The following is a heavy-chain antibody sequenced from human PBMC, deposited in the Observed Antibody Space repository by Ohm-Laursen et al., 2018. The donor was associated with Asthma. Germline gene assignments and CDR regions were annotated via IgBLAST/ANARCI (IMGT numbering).Heavy chain of an antibody. J-gene: IGHJ4*02. CDR3: ARAQEASGLYNSYFDY. D-gene: IGHD3-3*01. CDR1: GFTFSRSY. V-gene: IGHV3-7*03. Sequence: SLRLSCAASGFTFSRSYMTWVRQAPGKGLESVAKIKPDGSEKYYVDSVKGRFTISRDDAKNSLYLQMNSLRAEDTAVYYCARAQEASGLYNSYFDYWGQGTLVTVSS. CDR2: IKPDGSEK.